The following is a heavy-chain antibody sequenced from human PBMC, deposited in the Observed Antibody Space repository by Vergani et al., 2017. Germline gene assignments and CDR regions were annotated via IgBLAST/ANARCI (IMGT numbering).Heavy chain of an antibody. J-gene: IGHJ6*02. D-gene: IGHD6-13*01. Sequence: EVQLLESGGGLVQPGGSLRLSCAASGFTFSSYWMSWVRQAPGKGLEWVANIKQDGSEKYYVDSVKGRFTISRDNAKNSLYLQMNSLRAEDTAVYYCARDPGAAGAYYYYYGMDVWGQGTTVTVSS. CDR2: IKQDGSEK. V-gene: IGHV3-7*01. CDR1: GFTFSSYW. CDR3: ARDPGAAGAYYYYYGMDV.